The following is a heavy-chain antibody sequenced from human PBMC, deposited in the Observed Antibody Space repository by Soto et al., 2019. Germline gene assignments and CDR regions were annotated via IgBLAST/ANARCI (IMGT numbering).Heavy chain of an antibody. V-gene: IGHV3-74*01. Sequence: GGSLRLSCAASGFNFSNYWMHWVRQAPGKGLVWVSRIDSDGSRITYADFVKGRFTISRDNAKNTVYLHMNSLTAEDTAVYYCVRTSLVVAVATREDFWGQGTLVTVSS. CDR3: VRTSLVVAVATREDF. CDR1: GFNFSNYW. D-gene: IGHD2-15*01. J-gene: IGHJ4*02. CDR2: IDSDGSRI.